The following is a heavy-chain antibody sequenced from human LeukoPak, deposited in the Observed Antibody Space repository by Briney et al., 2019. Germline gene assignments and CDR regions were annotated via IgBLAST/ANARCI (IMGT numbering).Heavy chain of an antibody. Sequence: ASVKVTCKASGYTFTGYYMHWVRQAPGQGLEWMGWINPNSGGTNYAQKFQGRVTMTRDTSISTAYMELSRLRSDDTAVYYCARVPAEIAAAAPNGDYWGQGTLVTVSS. V-gene: IGHV1-2*02. J-gene: IGHJ4*02. CDR2: INPNSGGT. CDR1: GYTFTGYY. CDR3: ARVPAEIAAAAPNGDY. D-gene: IGHD6-13*01.